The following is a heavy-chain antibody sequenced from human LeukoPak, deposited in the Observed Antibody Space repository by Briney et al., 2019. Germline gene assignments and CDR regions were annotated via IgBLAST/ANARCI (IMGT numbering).Heavy chain of an antibody. Sequence: GASVKVSCKASGYIFTSYAMNWVRQAPGQGLEWMGWINTNTGNPTYAQGFTGRFVFSLDTSVSTAYLQISSLKAEDTAVYYCARVPYSNYVNWFDPWGQGTLVTVSS. V-gene: IGHV7-4-1*02. J-gene: IGHJ5*02. CDR2: INTNTGNP. CDR3: ARVPYSNYVNWFDP. D-gene: IGHD4-11*01. CDR1: GYIFTSYA.